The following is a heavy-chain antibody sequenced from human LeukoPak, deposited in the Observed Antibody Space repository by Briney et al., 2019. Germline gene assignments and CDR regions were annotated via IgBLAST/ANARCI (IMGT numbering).Heavy chain of an antibody. J-gene: IGHJ5*02. CDR1: GGSISSYY. V-gene: IGHV4-59*12. Sequence: PSETLSLTCTVSGGSISSYYWSWIRQPPGKGLEWIGYIYYSGSTNYNPSLKSRVSISVDTSMKQFSLKLSSVTAADTAVYYCAREYSRTFRGVRIDWFDPWGQGTLVTVSS. D-gene: IGHD6-13*01. CDR2: IYYSGST. CDR3: AREYSRTFRGVRIDWFDP.